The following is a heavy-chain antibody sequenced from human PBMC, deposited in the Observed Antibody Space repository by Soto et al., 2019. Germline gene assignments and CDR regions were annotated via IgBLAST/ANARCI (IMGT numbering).Heavy chain of an antibody. J-gene: IGHJ3*02. CDR3: ARDITRYDFWSGYYTGAFDI. D-gene: IGHD3-3*01. V-gene: IGHV4-31*03. CDR2: IYYSGST. CDR1: GGSISSGGYY. Sequence: QVQLQESGPGLVKPSQTLSLTCTVSGGSISSGGYYWSWIRQHPGNGLEWIGYIYYSGSTYYNPSLSVRVTISVDTSKNQFSLKLSSVTAADTAVYFCARDITRYDFWSGYYTGAFDIWGQGTMVTVSS.